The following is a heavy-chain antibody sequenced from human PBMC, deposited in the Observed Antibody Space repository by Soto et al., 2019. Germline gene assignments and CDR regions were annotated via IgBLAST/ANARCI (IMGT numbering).Heavy chain of an antibody. Sequence: PGESLKISCKGSGYSFTSYWIGWVRQMPGKGLEWMGIIYPGDSDTRYSPSFQGQVTISADKSISTAYLQWSSLKASDTAMYYCSRLLSAASPAYYYDTDVWGEGIPVTVSS. CDR3: SRLLSAASPAYYYDTDV. D-gene: IGHD3-10*01. V-gene: IGHV5-51*01. J-gene: IGHJ6*03. CDR1: GYSFTSYW. CDR2: IYPGDSDT.